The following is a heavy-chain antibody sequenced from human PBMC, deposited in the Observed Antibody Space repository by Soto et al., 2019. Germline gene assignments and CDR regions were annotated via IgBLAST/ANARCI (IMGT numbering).Heavy chain of an antibody. V-gene: IGHV3-21*01. CDR1: GFTFSTYS. J-gene: IGHJ4*02. Sequence: GVSLRLSCAASGFTFSTYSMNWVRQAPGKGLEWVSSISGSGSYTHYADFLRGRFTISRDNAKTSLYLQMNSLRAEDTAVYYCAREGINNYNEYYCESWEQETVVTVSS. D-gene: IGHD4-4*01. CDR3: AREGINNYNEYYCES. CDR2: ISGSGSYT.